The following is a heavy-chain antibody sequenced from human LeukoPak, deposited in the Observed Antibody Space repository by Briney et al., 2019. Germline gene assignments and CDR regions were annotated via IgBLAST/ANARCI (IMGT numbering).Heavy chain of an antibody. Sequence: PSETLSLTCTVSGGSVSSGSYYWSWIRQPPGKGLEWIGYIYYSGSTNYNPSLKSRVTISVDTSKNQFSLKLSSVTAADTAVYYCARWATTGVWFDPWGQGTLVTVSS. CDR1: GGSVSSGSYY. V-gene: IGHV4-61*01. CDR3: ARWATTGVWFDP. J-gene: IGHJ5*02. D-gene: IGHD5-12*01. CDR2: IYYSGST.